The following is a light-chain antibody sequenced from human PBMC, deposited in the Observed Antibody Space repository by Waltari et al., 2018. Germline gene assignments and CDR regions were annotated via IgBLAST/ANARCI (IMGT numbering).Light chain of an antibody. Sequence: EVVMTQSPATLSVSPGERATLSCRASQSASTNLAWSQQKPGQAPRLLIYGAAVRATDSPARFSGRGSGTEVTLTISSLQSEDFAVYYCHQYNDWPPTFGQGTTVEIK. V-gene: IGKV3-15*01. J-gene: IGKJ1*01. CDR2: GAA. CDR3: HQYNDWPPT. CDR1: QSASTN.